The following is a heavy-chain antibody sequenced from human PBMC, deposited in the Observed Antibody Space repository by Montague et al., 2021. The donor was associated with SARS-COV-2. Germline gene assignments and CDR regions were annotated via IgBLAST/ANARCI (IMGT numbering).Heavy chain of an antibody. J-gene: IGHJ6*03. CDR3: ARHSGDYTIFGVVVYHMDV. CDR2: IYYSGST. CDR1: GGSISSSSHY. V-gene: IGHV4-39*01. Sequence: SETLSLTCTVSGGSISSSSHYWGWIRQPPGKGLEWIGSIYYSGSTYYNPSLKSRVTISVDTSKNQFSLKLSSVTAADTAAFYCARHSGDYTIFGVVVYHMDVWGKGTTVTVSS. D-gene: IGHD3-3*01.